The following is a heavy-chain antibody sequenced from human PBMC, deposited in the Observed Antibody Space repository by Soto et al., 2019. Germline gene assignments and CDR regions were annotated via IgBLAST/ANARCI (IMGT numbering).Heavy chain of an antibody. CDR3: ARGWYSSGWYRYYFDY. CDR2: ISAYNGNT. CDR1: GYTFTSYG. D-gene: IGHD6-19*01. J-gene: IGHJ4*02. Sequence: ASVKVSCKASGYTFTSYGISWVRQAPGQGLEWMGWISAYNGNTNYAQKLQGRVTMTTDTSTSTAYMELSSLRSEGTAVYYCARGWYSSGWYRYYFDYWGQGTLVTVSS. V-gene: IGHV1-18*01.